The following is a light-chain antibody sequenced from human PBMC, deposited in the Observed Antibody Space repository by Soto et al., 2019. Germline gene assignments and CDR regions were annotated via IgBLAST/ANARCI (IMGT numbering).Light chain of an antibody. V-gene: IGKV3-20*01. CDR1: QSVSSSY. J-gene: IGKJ2*01. CDR3: QQYGSSPPT. Sequence: EIVLTQSPGTLSFSPGERATLSCRASQSVSSSYLARYQQKPGQAPRLLIYGASSRATGIPDRFSGSGSGTDFTLTVSRLEPEDFAVFYCQQYGSSPPTFGQGTKVDIK. CDR2: GAS.